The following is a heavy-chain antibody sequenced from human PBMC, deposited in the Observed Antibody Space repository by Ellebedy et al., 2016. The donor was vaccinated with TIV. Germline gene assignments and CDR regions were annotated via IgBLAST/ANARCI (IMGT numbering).Heavy chain of an antibody. CDR2: STNKANSFTT. Sequence: GGSLRLXXAASGFTFTEHYMDWVRQAPGKGLEWVARSTNKANSFTTQYAASVQGRFTILRDDSKNSLYLQMNSLKTEDTAMYYCRGYHFTYGIHFWGQGTTVTVSS. D-gene: IGHD3-22*01. CDR3: RGYHFTYGIHF. V-gene: IGHV3-72*01. J-gene: IGHJ6*02. CDR1: GFTFTEHY.